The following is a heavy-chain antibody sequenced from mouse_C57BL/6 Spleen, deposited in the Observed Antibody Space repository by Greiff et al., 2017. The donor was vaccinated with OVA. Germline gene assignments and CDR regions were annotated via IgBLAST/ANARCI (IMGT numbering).Heavy chain of an antibody. Sequence: VQLQQSVAELVRPGASVKLSCTASGFNIKNPYMHWVKQRPEQGLEWIGRIDPANGNTKYAPKFQGKATITADTSSNTAYLQLSSLTSEDTAIYYCARGDSNYYFDYWGQGTTLTVSS. D-gene: IGHD2-5*01. CDR3: ARGDSNYYFDY. V-gene: IGHV14-3*01. CDR1: GFNIKNPY. CDR2: IDPANGNT. J-gene: IGHJ2*01.